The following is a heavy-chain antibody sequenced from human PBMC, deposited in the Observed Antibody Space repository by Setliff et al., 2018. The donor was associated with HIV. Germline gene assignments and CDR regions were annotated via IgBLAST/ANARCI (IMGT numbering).Heavy chain of an antibody. CDR3: TRQSPVAGSGAFDI. V-gene: IGHV4-61*02. Sequence: SETLSLTCTVSGDSISSGGYYWSWIRQPAGQGLERIGRIYTSGNTNYNPSTNYNPSLTSRITISLETSRNRFSLRVTSVTATDTAVYYCTRQSPVAGSGAFDIWGQGTMVTVS. J-gene: IGHJ3*02. CDR1: GDSISSGGYY. CDR2: IYTSGNTNYNPST. D-gene: IGHD6-19*01.